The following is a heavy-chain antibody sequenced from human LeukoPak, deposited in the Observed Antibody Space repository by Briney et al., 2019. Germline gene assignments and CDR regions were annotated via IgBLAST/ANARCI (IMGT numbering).Heavy chain of an antibody. D-gene: IGHD3-10*01. V-gene: IGHV3-30*18. CDR2: ISYDGSNK. CDR1: GFTFSSYG. Sequence: PGGSLRLSCAASGFTFSSYGMHWVRQAPGKGLEWVAVISYDGSNKYYADSVKGRFTISRDNSKNTLYLQMNSLRAEDTAVYYCAKDARSRLLWFGRGYYGMDVWGQGTTVTVSS. J-gene: IGHJ6*02. CDR3: AKDARSRLLWFGRGYYGMDV.